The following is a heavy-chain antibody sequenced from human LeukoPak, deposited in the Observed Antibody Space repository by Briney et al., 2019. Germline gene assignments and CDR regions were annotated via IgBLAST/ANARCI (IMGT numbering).Heavy chain of an antibody. J-gene: IGHJ6*03. CDR1: GFSFSDYS. V-gene: IGHV3-64*01. Sequence: SGGSLRLSCVASGFSFSDYSMHWIRQAPGKGLEYVSGIRSNGGSTYYANSVKGRFTISRDNSKNTLYLQMGSLRTEDTAVYYCARDRYYYDSSGYSPIDFNYYYYYMDVWGKGTTVTVSS. CDR3: ARDRYYYDSSGYSPIDFNYYYYYMDV. CDR2: IRSNGGST. D-gene: IGHD3-22*01.